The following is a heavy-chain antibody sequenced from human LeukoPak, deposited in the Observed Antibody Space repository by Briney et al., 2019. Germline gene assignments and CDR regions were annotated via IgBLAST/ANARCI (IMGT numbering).Heavy chain of an antibody. V-gene: IGHV6-1*01. D-gene: IGHD3-10*02. CDR2: TYYRSKWNY. CDR1: GDSVSSNNAV. J-gene: IGHJ4*02. Sequence: SQTLSLTCAISGDSVSSNNAVWNWIRQSPSRGLEWLGKTYYRSKWNYDYAVSMKSRITINPDTSKNHFSLQLSSVTPEDTAVYYCARSVYSGCLDCWGQGVLVTVSS. CDR3: ARSVYSGCLDC.